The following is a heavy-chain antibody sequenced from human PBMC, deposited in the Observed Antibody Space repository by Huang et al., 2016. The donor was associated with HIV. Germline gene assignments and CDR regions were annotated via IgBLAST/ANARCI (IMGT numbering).Heavy chain of an antibody. CDR2: IYYSGST. V-gene: IGHV4-59*01. Sequence: QVQLQESGPGLVKPSETLSLTCTVSGGSMSSYYWSWIRQPPGKGREWIVYIYYSGSTNYNPAIKSRVTISVDTSKSQFALRLSAVTAADTAVYYCASASIAARRWFDPWGQGSLVTVSS. CDR3: ASASIAARRWFDP. CDR1: GGSMSSYY. J-gene: IGHJ5*02. D-gene: IGHD6-6*01.